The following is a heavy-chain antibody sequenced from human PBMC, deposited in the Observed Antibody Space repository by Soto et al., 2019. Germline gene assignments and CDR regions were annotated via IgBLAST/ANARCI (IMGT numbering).Heavy chain of an antibody. CDR2: IIPIFGTA. D-gene: IGHD6-13*01. J-gene: IGHJ5*02. CDR1: GGTFSSYA. Sequence: ASVKVSCKASGGTFSSYAISWVRQAPGQGLEWMGGIIPIFGTANYAQKFQGRVTITADKSTSTAYMELSSLRSEDTAVYYCARFLRDSSSWYKNWFDPWGQGTLVTVSS. CDR3: ARFLRDSSSWYKNWFDP. V-gene: IGHV1-69*06.